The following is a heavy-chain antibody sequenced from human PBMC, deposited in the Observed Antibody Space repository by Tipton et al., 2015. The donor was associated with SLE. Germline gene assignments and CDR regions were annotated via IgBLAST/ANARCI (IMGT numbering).Heavy chain of an antibody. V-gene: IGHV4-34*01. J-gene: IGHJ3*02. CDR1: GGSFSGYY. CDR3: ARGSSLAAFDI. Sequence: TLSLTCAVYGGSFSGYYWSWIRQPPGKGLEWIGEINHSGSTNYSPSLKSRVTISVDTSKSQFSLKLSSVTAADTAVYYCARGSSLAAFDIWAKGQWSPSLQ. CDR2: INHSGST.